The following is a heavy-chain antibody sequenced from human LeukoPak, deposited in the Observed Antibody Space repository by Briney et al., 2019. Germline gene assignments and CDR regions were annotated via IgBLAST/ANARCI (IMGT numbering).Heavy chain of an antibody. D-gene: IGHD3-22*01. CDR3: ARDSRGYYYFDY. J-gene: IGHJ4*02. V-gene: IGHV4-39*01. CDR1: GGSISSSSYY. CDR2: IYYSGST. Sequence: SETLSLTCTVSGGSISSSSYYWGWIRQPPGKGLEWIGSIYYSGSTYYNPSLKSRVTISVDTSKIQFSLKLSSVTAADTSVYYCARDSRGYYYFDYGGQGTLVPVSS.